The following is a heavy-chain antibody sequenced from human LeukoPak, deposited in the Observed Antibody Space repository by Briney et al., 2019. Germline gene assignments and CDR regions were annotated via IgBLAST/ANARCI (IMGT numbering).Heavy chain of an antibody. J-gene: IGHJ4*02. CDR1: GYTFTSYY. Sequence: ASVKVSCKASGYTFTSYYMHWVRQAPGQGLEWMGIINPSGGSTSYAQKFQGRVTMTEDTSTDTAYMELSSLRSEDTAVYYCTVVTPGNYFDYWGQGTLVTVSS. V-gene: IGHV1-46*01. D-gene: IGHD4-23*01. CDR3: TVVTPGNYFDY. CDR2: INPSGGST.